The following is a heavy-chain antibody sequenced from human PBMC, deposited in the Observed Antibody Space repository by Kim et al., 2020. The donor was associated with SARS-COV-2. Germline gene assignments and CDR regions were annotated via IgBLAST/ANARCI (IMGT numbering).Heavy chain of an antibody. CDR3: ARGAGGYSSSWIDY. Sequence: VDSVTGRFTIARDNAKNSLYLQMNSLRAEDTAVYYCARGAGGYSSSWIDYWGQGTLVTVSS. V-gene: IGHV3-7*01. J-gene: IGHJ4*02. D-gene: IGHD6-13*01.